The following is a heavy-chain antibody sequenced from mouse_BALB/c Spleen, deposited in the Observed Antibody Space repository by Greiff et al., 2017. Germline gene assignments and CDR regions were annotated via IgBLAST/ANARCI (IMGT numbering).Heavy chain of an antibody. D-gene: IGHD2-12*01. Sequence: EVKLQESGAELVKPGASVKLSCTASGFNIKDTYMHWVKQRPEQGLEWIGRIDPANGNTKYDPKFQGKATITADTSSNTAYLQLSSLTSEDTAVYYCARIVPYYAMDYWGQGTSVTVSS. V-gene: IGHV14-3*02. J-gene: IGHJ4*01. CDR3: ARIVPYYAMDY. CDR2: IDPANGNT. CDR1: GFNIKDTY.